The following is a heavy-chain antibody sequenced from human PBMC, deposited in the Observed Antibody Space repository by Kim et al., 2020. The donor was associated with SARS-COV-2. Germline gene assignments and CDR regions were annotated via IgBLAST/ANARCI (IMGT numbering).Heavy chain of an antibody. Sequence: ASVKVSCKVSGYSLSELSMHWVRQAPGKGLEWMGGIDPEDGETIYAQKFQGRVTMTADTSTDTAYMELSSLRSEDTAVYYCATAFVVSSQVTTVGRTAFYYYYGMYVWGQVTTVTVSS. CDR1: GYSLSELS. J-gene: IGHJ6*01. CDR3: ATAFVVSSQVTTVGRTAFYYYYGMYV. CDR2: IDPEDGET. D-gene: IGHD1-26*01. V-gene: IGHV1-24*01.